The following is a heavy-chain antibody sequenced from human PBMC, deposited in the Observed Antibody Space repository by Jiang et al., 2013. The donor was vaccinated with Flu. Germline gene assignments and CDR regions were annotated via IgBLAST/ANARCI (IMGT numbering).Heavy chain of an antibody. CDR2: TYYRSKWHN. J-gene: IGHJ6*02. CDR3: ARGVPPSSSWSQGDYYGMDV. D-gene: IGHD6-13*01. V-gene: IGHV6-1*01. CDR1: GDSVSSNSVA. Sequence: QTLSLTCAISGDSVSSNSVAWNWIRQSPSRGLEWLGRTYYRSKWHNDYAVSVKSRITINPDTSKNQFSLQLNSVTPEDTAVYYCARGVPPSSSWSQGDYYGMDVWGQGTTVTVSS.